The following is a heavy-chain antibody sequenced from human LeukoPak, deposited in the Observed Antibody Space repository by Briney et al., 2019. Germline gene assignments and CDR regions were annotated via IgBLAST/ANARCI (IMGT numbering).Heavy chain of an antibody. J-gene: IGHJ4*02. CDR3: ARDLTPRDGYNFSVPGNL. CDR2: INPSGGST. V-gene: IGHV1-46*01. CDR1: GYTFTSYY. Sequence: ASVKVSCKASGYTFTSYYMHWVRQAPGQGLERMGIINPSGGSTSYAQKFQGRVTMTRDTSTSTVYMELSSLRSEDTAVYYCARDLTPRDGYNFSVPGNLWGQGTLVTVSS. D-gene: IGHD5-24*01.